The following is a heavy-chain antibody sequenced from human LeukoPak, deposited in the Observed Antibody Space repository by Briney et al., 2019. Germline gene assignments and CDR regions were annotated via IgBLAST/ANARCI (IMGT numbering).Heavy chain of an antibody. J-gene: IGHJ5*02. Sequence: GASVKVSCKASGYTFTSYGISWVRQAPGQGLEWMGWISAYNGNTNYAQKLQGRGTMTTDTSTSTAYMELRSLRSDDTAVYYCARDPEDIVVVPAAISNWFDLWGQGTLVTVSS. CDR1: GYTFTSYG. V-gene: IGHV1-18*01. D-gene: IGHD2-2*01. CDR2: ISAYNGNT. CDR3: ARDPEDIVVVPAAISNWFDL.